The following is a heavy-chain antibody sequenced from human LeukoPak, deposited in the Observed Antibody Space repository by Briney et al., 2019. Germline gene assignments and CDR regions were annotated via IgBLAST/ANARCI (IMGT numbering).Heavy chain of an antibody. Sequence: GASVKVSCKVSGYTLTELSMHWVRQAPGKGLEWMGGFDPEDGETICAQKFQGRVTMTEDTSTDTASMELSSLRSEDTAVYYCATGLGSGSYYNAIAYWGQGTLVTVSS. CDR3: ATGLGSGSYYNAIAY. V-gene: IGHV1-24*01. CDR2: FDPEDGET. CDR1: GYTLTELS. D-gene: IGHD3-10*01. J-gene: IGHJ4*02.